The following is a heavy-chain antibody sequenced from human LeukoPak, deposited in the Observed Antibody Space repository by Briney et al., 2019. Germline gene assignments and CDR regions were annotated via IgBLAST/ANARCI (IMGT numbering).Heavy chain of an antibody. J-gene: IGHJ4*02. V-gene: IGHV3-33*01. CDR1: GFTFSSYG. Sequence: GGSLRLSCAASGFTFSSYGMHWVRQAPGKGLEWVAVIWYDGSNKYYADSVKGRFTISRDNSKNTLYLQMNSLRADDTAVYYCARDATRAPYYFDYWGQGTLVTVSS. CDR3: ARDATRAPYYFDY. CDR2: IWYDGSNK.